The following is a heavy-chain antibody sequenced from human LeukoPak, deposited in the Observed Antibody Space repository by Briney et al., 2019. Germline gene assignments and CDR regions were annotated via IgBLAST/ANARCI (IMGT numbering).Heavy chain of an antibody. CDR2: IYYSGST. CDR3: ARAGRDYYDSSGYYPGTYYFDY. V-gene: IGHV4-59*01. CDR1: GGSISSYY. D-gene: IGHD3-22*01. Sequence: PSETLSLTCTVSGGSISSYYWSWIRQPPGKGLEWIGYIYYSGSTNYNPSLKSRVTMSVDTSKNQFSLKLSSVTAADTAVYYCARAGRDYYDSSGYYPGTYYFDYWGQGTLVTVSS. J-gene: IGHJ4*02.